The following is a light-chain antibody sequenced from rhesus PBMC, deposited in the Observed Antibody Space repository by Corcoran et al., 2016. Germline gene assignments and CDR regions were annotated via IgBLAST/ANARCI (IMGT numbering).Light chain of an antibody. Sequence: DVVMTQSPLSLPITPGQPASISCRSSQSLVYSNGNTYLSWYQQKPGQRPRILIYQVFNRYFGVPDRFSGSGAGTDFTLKISRVEAEDVVVYYCGQGAHLPYSFGQGTKVEIK. CDR2: QVF. CDR1: QSLVYSNGNTY. J-gene: IGKJ2*01. V-gene: IGKV2-64*01. CDR3: GQGAHLPYS.